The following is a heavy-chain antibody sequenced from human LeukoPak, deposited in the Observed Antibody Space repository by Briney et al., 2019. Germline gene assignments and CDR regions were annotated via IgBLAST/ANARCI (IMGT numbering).Heavy chain of an antibody. CDR1: GCTFTAYY. Sequence: ASVKVSCKASGCTFTAYYVHWVRQAPGQGLEWIGWINPNTGDTNYAPKFQGRVTMIKDTSTNSAYMELNKLTSDDTAVYYCGRGNKSFDPWGQGTLVTVSS. CDR2: INPNTGDT. J-gene: IGHJ5*02. V-gene: IGHV1-2*02. CDR3: GRGNKSFDP.